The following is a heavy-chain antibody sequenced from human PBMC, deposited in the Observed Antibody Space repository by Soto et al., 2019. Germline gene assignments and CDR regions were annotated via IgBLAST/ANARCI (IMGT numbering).Heavy chain of an antibody. CDR2: ISWNSGSI. Sequence: GGSLRLSCAASGFTFDDYAMHWVRQAPGKGLEWVSGISWNSGSIGYADSVKGRFTISRDNAKNSLYLQMNSLRAEDTALYYCAKDYDFWSCSLDYWGQGTLVTVSS. CDR1: GFTFDDYA. CDR3: AKDYDFWSCSLDY. V-gene: IGHV3-9*01. D-gene: IGHD3-3*01. J-gene: IGHJ4*02.